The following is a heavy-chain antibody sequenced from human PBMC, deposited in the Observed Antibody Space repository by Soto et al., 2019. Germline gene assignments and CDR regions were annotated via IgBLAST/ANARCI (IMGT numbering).Heavy chain of an antibody. J-gene: IGHJ5*02. Sequence: PSETLSLTCAVSGGPISSGGYSWSWIRQPPGKGLEWIGYIYHSGSTYYNPSLKSRVTVSVDRSKNQFSLKLSSVTAADTAVYYCARTPFPWGQGTQVTVSS. D-gene: IGHD2-15*01. CDR3: ARTPFP. CDR1: GGPISSGGYS. CDR2: IYHSGST. V-gene: IGHV4-30-2*01.